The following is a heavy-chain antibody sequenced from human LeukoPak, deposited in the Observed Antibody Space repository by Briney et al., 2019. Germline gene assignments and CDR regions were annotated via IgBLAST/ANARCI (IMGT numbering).Heavy chain of an antibody. CDR3: ARRPYVFDAFDI. V-gene: IGHV4-39*01. J-gene: IGHJ3*02. CDR2: IYYSGST. D-gene: IGHD3-10*01. Sequence: PSETLSPTCTVSGGSISSSSYYWGWIRQPPGKGLEWIGSIYYSGSTYYNPSLKSRVTISVDTSKNQFSLKLSSVTAADTAVYYCARRPYVFDAFDIWGQGTMVTVSS. CDR1: GGSISSSSYY.